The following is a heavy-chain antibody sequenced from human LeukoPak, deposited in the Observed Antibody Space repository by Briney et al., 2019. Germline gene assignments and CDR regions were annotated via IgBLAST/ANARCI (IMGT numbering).Heavy chain of an antibody. Sequence: SETLSLTCTVSGGSISSYYWSWIRQPPGKGLEWIGEINHSGSTNYNPSLKSRVTISVDTSKNQFSLKLSSVTAADTAVYYCARDADSSSWLVGIDYWGQGTLVTVSS. CDR2: INHSGST. V-gene: IGHV4-34*01. CDR1: GGSISSYY. J-gene: IGHJ4*02. CDR3: ARDADSSSWLVGIDY. D-gene: IGHD6-6*01.